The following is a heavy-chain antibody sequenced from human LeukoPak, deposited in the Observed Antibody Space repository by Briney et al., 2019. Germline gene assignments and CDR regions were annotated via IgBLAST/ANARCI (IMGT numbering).Heavy chain of an antibody. D-gene: IGHD5-18*01. J-gene: IGHJ4*02. CDR2: INEDGSEK. CDR3: ARGGYAYGY. V-gene: IGHV3-7*02. CDR1: GFTFSTYS. Sequence: GSLRLSCAASGFTFSTYSMSWVRQAPGKGLEWVANINEDGSEKNYVDSVKGRFTVSRDNAKNSLFLQMHSLRVEDTAVYYCARGGYAYGYWGQGSLVTVSS.